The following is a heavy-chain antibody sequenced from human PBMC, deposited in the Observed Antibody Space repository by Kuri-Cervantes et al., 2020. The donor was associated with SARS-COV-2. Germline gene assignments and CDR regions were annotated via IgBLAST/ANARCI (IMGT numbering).Heavy chain of an antibody. CDR3: ARDPARRDYFDY. CDR2: TSSSSSTI. J-gene: IGHJ4*02. D-gene: IGHD6-6*01. V-gene: IGHV3-21*04. Sequence: GGSLRLSCAASGFTFSSYSMNWVRQAPGKGLEWVSSTSSSSSTIYYADSVKGRFTISRDNAKNSLYLQMNSLRAEDTAVYYCARDPARRDYFDYWGQGTLVTVSS. CDR1: GFTFSSYS.